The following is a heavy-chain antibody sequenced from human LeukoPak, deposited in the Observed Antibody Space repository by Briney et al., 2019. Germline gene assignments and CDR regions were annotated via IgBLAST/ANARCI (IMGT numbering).Heavy chain of an antibody. CDR1: GGSFSGYY. CDR2: INHSGST. Sequence: PSETLSLTCAVYGGSFSGYYWSWIRQPPGKGLEWTGEINHSGSTNYNPSLKSRVTISVDTSKNQFSLKLSSVTAADTAVYYCARGRYCSGGSCWYYYYYGMDVWGQGTTVTVSS. V-gene: IGHV4-34*01. D-gene: IGHD2-15*01. J-gene: IGHJ6*02. CDR3: ARGRYCSGGSCWYYYYYGMDV.